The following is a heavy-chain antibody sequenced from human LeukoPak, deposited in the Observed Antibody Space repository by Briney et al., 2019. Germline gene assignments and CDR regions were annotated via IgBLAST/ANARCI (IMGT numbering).Heavy chain of an antibody. CDR1: GGSISDFY. Sequence: PSETLSLTCTVSGGSISDFYWSWIRQPAGKGLEWIGRIYISGNTNYNPSLKSRVTMSLDTSKNHFYLRLRSVTAADTAVYYCARNAGDYWGQGTLVTVSS. V-gene: IGHV4-4*07. CDR2: IYISGNT. J-gene: IGHJ4*02. CDR3: ARNAGDY. D-gene: IGHD1-1*01.